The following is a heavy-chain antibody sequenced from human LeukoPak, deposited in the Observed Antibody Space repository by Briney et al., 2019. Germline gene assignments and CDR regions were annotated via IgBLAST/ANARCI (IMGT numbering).Heavy chain of an antibody. J-gene: IGHJ4*02. D-gene: IGHD2-21*01. V-gene: IGHV3-21*01. CDR3: ARDLVSLDY. CDR1: GFTFSGSG. CDR2: ISSSSSYI. Sequence: GRSLRLSCAASGFTFSGSGMHWVRQAPGKGLEWVSSISSSSSYIYYADSVKGRFTISRDNAKNSLYLQMNSLRAEDTAVYYCARDLVSLDYWGQGTLVTVSS.